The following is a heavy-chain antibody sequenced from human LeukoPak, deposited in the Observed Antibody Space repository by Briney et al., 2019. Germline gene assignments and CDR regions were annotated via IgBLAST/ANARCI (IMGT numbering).Heavy chain of an antibody. CDR3: ARVLGYCSSTSCYAPDKTFDY. D-gene: IGHD2-2*01. Sequence: SETLSLTCAVYGGSFSGYYWSWIRQPPGKGLEWIGEINHSGSTNYNPSLQSRVTMSVDTSNNQFSLKLSSVTAADTAVYYCARVLGYCSSTSCYAPDKTFDYWGQGTLVTVSS. CDR1: GGSFSGYY. CDR2: INHSGST. J-gene: IGHJ4*02. V-gene: IGHV4-34*01.